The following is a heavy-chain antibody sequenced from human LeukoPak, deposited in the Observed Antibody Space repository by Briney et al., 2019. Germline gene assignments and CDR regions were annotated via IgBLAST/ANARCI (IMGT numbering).Heavy chain of an antibody. J-gene: IGHJ5*02. CDR2: IYTSGST. V-gene: IGHV4-4*07. D-gene: IGHD5-18*01. CDR1: GGSISSYY. CDR3: VRVSYSYAGTWFDP. Sequence: SETLSLTCTVSGGSISSYYWSWIRQPAGKGLEWIGRIYTSGSTNYNPSLKSRVTMSVDTSKNQFSLKLSSVTAADTAVYYCVRVSYSYAGTWFDPWGQGTLVTVSS.